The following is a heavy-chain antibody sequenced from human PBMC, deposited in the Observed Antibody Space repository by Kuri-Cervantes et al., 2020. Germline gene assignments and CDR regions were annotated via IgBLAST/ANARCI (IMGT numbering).Heavy chain of an antibody. CDR1: GYTFTGYY. CDR2: INPNSGGT. D-gene: IGHD6-13*01. J-gene: IGHJ6*02. CDR3: ARSGIAAAGTNYYYGMDV. V-gene: IGHV1-2*02. Sequence: ASVKVSCKASGYTFTGYYMHWVRQAPGQGLEWMGWINPNSGGTNYAQKFQGRVTMTRDTSISTAYMELSRLGSDDTAVYYCARSGIAAAGTNYYYGMDVWGQGTTVTVSS.